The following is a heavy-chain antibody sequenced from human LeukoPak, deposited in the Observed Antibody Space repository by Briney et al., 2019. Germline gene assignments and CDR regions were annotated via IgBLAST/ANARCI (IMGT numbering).Heavy chain of an antibody. Sequence: GGSLRLSCAASGFTFSRYAMSWVRQAPGKGLEWVSAISGSGGSTYYADSVKGRFTISRDNSKNTLYLQMNSLRAEDTAVYYCAKDRRITGTTGGWFDPWGQGTLVTVSS. CDR2: ISGSGGST. D-gene: IGHD1-7*01. CDR3: AKDRRITGTTGGWFDP. V-gene: IGHV3-23*01. J-gene: IGHJ5*02. CDR1: GFTFSRYA.